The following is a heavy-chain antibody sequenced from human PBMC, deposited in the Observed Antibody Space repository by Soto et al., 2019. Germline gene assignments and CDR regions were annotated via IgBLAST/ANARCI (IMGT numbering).Heavy chain of an antibody. CDR1: GFTFSSYW. Sequence: EVQLVESGGGLVQPGGSLRLSCAASGFTFSSYWMSWVRQAPGKGLEWVANIKQDGSEKYYVDSVKGRFTISRDNAKNSLYLQMNSLRAEDTAVYYCARALGYYDFWSGPYYFDYCGQGTLVTVSS. D-gene: IGHD3-3*01. CDR2: IKQDGSEK. CDR3: ARALGYYDFWSGPYYFDY. J-gene: IGHJ4*02. V-gene: IGHV3-7*01.